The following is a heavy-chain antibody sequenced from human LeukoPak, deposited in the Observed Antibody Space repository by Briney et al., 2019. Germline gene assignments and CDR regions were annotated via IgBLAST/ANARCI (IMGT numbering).Heavy chain of an antibody. V-gene: IGHV1-69*04. CDR3: ARGPRHDTAMINWFEP. Sequence: ASVKVSCKASGGTFSSYGISWVRQAPGQGLEWMGKINPILGIANYAQKFQGRVTITADRSTSTAYMELSSLRSEDTAVYYCARGPRHDTAMINWFEPWGQGTLVTVSS. CDR2: INPILGIA. CDR1: GGTFSSYG. D-gene: IGHD5-18*01. J-gene: IGHJ5*02.